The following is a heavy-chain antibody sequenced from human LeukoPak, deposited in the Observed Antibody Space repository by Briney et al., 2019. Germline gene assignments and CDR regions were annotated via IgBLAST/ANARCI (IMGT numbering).Heavy chain of an antibody. J-gene: IGHJ5*02. D-gene: IGHD3-22*01. CDR3: ARVEYYYDSSGYYYCFDP. CDR1: GYTFTSYG. Sequence: ASVKVSCKASGYTFTSYGIIWVRQAPGQGLEWMGWISAYNGNTNYAQKLQGRVTMTTDTSTSTAYMELRSLRSDDTAVYYCARVEYYYDSSGYYYCFDPWGQGTLVTVSS. V-gene: IGHV1-18*01. CDR2: ISAYNGNT.